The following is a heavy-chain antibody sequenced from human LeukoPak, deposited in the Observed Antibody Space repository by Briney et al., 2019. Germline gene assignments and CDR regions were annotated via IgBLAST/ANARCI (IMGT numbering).Heavy chain of an antibody. V-gene: IGHV3-23*01. CDR1: GFTLNRYS. CDR2: ISASGGST. Sequence: PGGSLRLSREASGFTLNRYSMSWVRQAPGKGLEWVAGISASGGSTYYADSVKGRFAISRDNSKNTLSLQMNSLRADDTAVYCYATDTARGLWGQGTLVTVSS. J-gene: IGHJ4*02. CDR3: ATDTARGL. D-gene: IGHD5-18*01.